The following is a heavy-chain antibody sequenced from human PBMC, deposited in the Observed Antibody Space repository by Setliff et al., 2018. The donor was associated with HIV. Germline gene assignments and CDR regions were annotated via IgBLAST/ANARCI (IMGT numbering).Heavy chain of an antibody. CDR2: ISTTGST. CDR3: ARHRDYGPHYYYYMDV. D-gene: IGHD4-17*01. CDR1: GGSISGYH. J-gene: IGHJ6*03. V-gene: IGHV4-4*08. Sequence: SETLSLTCPVSGGSISGYHWNWLRQTPGKGLEWIGYISTTGSTSYSPSLKSRVSISVDTSKNQFSLKLSSVTAADTAMYYCARHRDYGPHYYYYMDVWGKGTTVTVSS.